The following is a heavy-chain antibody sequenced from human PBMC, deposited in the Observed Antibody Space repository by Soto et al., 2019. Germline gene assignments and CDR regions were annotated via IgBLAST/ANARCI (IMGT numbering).Heavy chain of an antibody. CDR3: VRGGGGGLFDP. J-gene: IGHJ5*02. CDR1: GFTKFPFSSYS. CDR2: ISSTTSYI. D-gene: IGHD2-15*01. V-gene: IGHV3-21*01. Sequence: PGGSLRLSCAASGFTKFPFSSYSMHWVRQAPGKGLEWVSSISSTTSYIFYAASVRGRSTISRDNAKRSLYPQMMSLTAEDTAIYYCVRGGGGGLFDPWGQGTMVTVSS.